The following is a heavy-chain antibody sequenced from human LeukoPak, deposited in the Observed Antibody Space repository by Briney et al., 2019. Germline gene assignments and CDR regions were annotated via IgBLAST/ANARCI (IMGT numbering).Heavy chain of an antibody. V-gene: IGHV3-23*01. CDR2: ISGSAGST. CDR1: GFTFSSYA. J-gene: IGHJ4*02. CDR3: ARGFSVATRPCDY. D-gene: IGHD5-12*01. Sequence: GGSLRLSCAASGFTFSSYAMFWVRQAPGKGLEGASTISGSAGSTFYADSVKGRFTISRDNSKSTLYLQMNSLRAEDTAAYYCARGFSVATRPCDYWGQGTLVTVSS.